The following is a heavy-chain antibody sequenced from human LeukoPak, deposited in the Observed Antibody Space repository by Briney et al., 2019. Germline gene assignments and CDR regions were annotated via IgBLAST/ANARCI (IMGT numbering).Heavy chain of an antibody. J-gene: IGHJ4*02. D-gene: IGHD6-19*01. V-gene: IGHV1-69*05. CDR3: ARDWRGYSSEPFDY. CDR2: IIPIFGTA. CDR1: GGTFSSYT. Sequence: EASLKVSCKASGGTFSSYTLSWVRQAPGQGLEWMGRIIPIFGTANYAQKFQGRVTITTDESTSTAYMELSSLRSEGTAVYYSARDWRGYSSEPFDYWGEGTLVTVSS.